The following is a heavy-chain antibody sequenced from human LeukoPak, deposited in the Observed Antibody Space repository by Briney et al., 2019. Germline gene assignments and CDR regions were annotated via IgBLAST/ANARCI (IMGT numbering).Heavy chain of an antibody. CDR2: IYYSGST. Sequence: SETLSLTCTVSGGSISSYYWSWIRQPPGKGLEWIGSIYYSGSTYYNPSLKSRVTISVDTSKNQFSLKLSSVTAADTAVYYCARVGPYCSGGSCMPAFDIWGQGTMVTVSS. D-gene: IGHD2-15*01. CDR1: GGSISSYY. CDR3: ARVGPYCSGGSCMPAFDI. J-gene: IGHJ3*02. V-gene: IGHV4-39*07.